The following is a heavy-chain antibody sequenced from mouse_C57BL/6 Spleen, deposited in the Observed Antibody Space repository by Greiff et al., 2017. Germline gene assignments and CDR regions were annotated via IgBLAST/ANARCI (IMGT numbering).Heavy chain of an antibody. V-gene: IGHV3-6*01. J-gene: IGHJ2*01. CDR1: GYSITSGYY. Sequence: EVKLMESGPGLVKPSQSLSLTCSVTGYSITSGYYWNWIRQFPGNKLEWMGYISYDGSNNYNPSLKNRISITRDTSKNQFFLKLNSVTTEDTATYYCARGAGYYCDYWGQGTTLTVSS. CDR3: ARGAGYYCDY. CDR2: ISYDGSN. D-gene: IGHD3-3*01.